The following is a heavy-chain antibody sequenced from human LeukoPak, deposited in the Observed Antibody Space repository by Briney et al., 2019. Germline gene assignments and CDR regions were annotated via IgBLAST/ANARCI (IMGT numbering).Heavy chain of an antibody. Sequence: SETLSLTCTVSGGSISSSDYYWGWIRQPPGKGLEWIGSINYSGSTHYNPSLKSRVTISVDTSKNQFSLKLRSVTAADTAVYYCARSLRYPDYWGQGTLVTVSS. V-gene: IGHV4-39*01. CDR3: ARSLRYPDY. D-gene: IGHD2-2*01. CDR2: INYSGST. J-gene: IGHJ4*02. CDR1: GGSISSSDYY.